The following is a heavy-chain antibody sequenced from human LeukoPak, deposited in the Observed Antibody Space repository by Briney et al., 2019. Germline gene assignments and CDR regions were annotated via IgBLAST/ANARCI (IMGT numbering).Heavy chain of an antibody. V-gene: IGHV3-48*04. CDR1: GFTLSNYV. CDR3: ARDHGRSYWS. D-gene: IGHD2-15*01. CDR2: ISSSSTTI. J-gene: IGHJ4*02. Sequence: QSGGSLRLSCAASGFTLSNYVMNWVRQAPGKGLEWVSYISSSSTTIYYIDSVKGRFTVSRDDAKNSLYLQMNSLRTEDTAVYFCARDHGRSYWSWGQGTLVTVSS.